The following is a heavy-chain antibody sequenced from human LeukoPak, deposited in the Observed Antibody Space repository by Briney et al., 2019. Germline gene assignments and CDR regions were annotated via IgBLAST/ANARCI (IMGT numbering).Heavy chain of an antibody. D-gene: IGHD6-19*01. Sequence: KPGGSLRLSCAASGFTFSSYSMNWVRQAPGKGLEWVSSISSSSSYIYYADSVKGRFTISRDNAKNSLYLQMHSLRAEDTAVYYCARASIRNSSGWYGGYWGQGTLVTVSS. J-gene: IGHJ4*02. V-gene: IGHV3-21*01. CDR2: ISSSSSYI. CDR3: ARASIRNSSGWYGGY. CDR1: GFTFSSYS.